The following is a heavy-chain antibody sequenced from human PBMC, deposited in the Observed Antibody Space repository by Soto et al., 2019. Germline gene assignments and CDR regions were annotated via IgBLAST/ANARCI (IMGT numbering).Heavy chain of an antibody. CDR2: IWYDGSNK. CDR3: ARGSPPYDFWSGYSNPLLDV. CDR1: GFTFSSYG. Sequence: GGSLRLSCAASGFTFSSYGMHWVRQAPGKGLEWVAVIWYDGSNKYYADSVKGGFTISRDNSKNTLYLQMNSLRAEDTAVYYCARGSPPYDFWSGYSNPLLDVWGQGTTVTVSS. J-gene: IGHJ6*02. D-gene: IGHD3-3*01. V-gene: IGHV3-33*01.